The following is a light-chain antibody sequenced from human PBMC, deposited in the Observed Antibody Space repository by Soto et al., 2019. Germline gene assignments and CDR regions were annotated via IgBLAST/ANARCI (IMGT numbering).Light chain of an antibody. Sequence: VMTQSPATLSVSPGERAALSCRASQSVSSNLAWYQQTPGQAPRLLIYDASTRATAVPARFTASGSGTEFTLTISSLQSEDFAVYYCQQYNNWPRTFGQGTRWIS. V-gene: IGKV3-15*01. CDR1: QSVSSN. CDR3: QQYNNWPRT. CDR2: DAS. J-gene: IGKJ1*01.